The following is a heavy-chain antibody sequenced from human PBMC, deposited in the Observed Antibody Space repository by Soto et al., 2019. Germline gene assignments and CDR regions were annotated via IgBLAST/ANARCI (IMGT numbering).Heavy chain of an antibody. CDR1: GYTFSDYY. V-gene: IGHV1-2*02. Sequence: ASVKVSCKASGYTFSDYYLHWLRQAPGQGLEWMGWISPKSGGTHYAPKFEGRVTLTTDTSISTVFMELSRLTSDDTAVYYCARGTRTQLWFTNVYWGQGTLVTVYS. D-gene: IGHD5-18*01. J-gene: IGHJ4*02. CDR2: ISPKSGGT. CDR3: ARGTRTQLWFTNVY.